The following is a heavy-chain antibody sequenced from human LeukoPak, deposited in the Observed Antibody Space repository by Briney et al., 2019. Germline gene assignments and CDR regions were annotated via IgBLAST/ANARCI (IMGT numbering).Heavy chain of an antibody. D-gene: IGHD3-22*01. Sequence: PSETLSLTCTVSGGSISSSRYYWARIRQPPGKGLEWIGSIYYSGSTYYNPSLKSRVTISVDTSKNQFSLKLTSVTAADTAVYYCARPSSSGYYYVANFDYWGQGTLVTVSS. CDR3: ARPSSSGYYYVANFDY. J-gene: IGHJ4*02. CDR1: GGSISSSRYY. V-gene: IGHV4-39*01. CDR2: IYYSGST.